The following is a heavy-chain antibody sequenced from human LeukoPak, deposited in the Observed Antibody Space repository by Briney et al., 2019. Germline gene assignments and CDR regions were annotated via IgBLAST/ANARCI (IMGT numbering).Heavy chain of an antibody. J-gene: IGHJ4*02. CDR1: GFTFSNYW. D-gene: IGHD2-15*01. V-gene: IGHV3-74*01. CDR2: IKTDGSYK. Sequence: GGSLRLSCAASGFTFSNYWMHWVRQAPGKGLVCVSRIKTDGSYKDYADSVKGRFTISRDNAKNTLYLQMNSLRAEDTAVYYCAKDNDIYSIEYWGEGALVTVSS. CDR3: AKDNDIYSIEY.